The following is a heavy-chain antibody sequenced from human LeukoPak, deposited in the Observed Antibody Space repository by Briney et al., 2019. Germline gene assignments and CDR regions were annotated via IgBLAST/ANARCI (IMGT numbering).Heavy chain of an antibody. D-gene: IGHD3-22*01. V-gene: IGHV1-69*05. CDR3: ARSEGKYYYDSRAYYFDY. Sequence: ASVKVSCKASGATFSSYAISWVRQAPGQGLEWMGGIIPIFGTTNYAQKFQGRVTITTDESTSTAYMELSSLRSEDTAVYYSARSEGKYYYDSRAYYFDYWGQGTLVTVSS. CDR1: GATFSSYA. J-gene: IGHJ4*02. CDR2: IIPIFGTT.